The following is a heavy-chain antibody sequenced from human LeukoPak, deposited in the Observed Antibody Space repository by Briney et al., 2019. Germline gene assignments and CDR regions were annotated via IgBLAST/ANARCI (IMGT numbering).Heavy chain of an antibody. CDR3: AREVWHYED. D-gene: IGHD3-3*01. J-gene: IGHJ4*02. CDR1: GYTFTANY. V-gene: IGHV1-2*02. Sequence: GASVKVSCEASGYTFTANYLHWLRQAPGQGLEWMGWIYPSSGDTEYARRFQGRVTMTRDTSIGTAYMEATRLTSDDTAVYYCAREVWHYEDWGQGTLVTVSS. CDR2: IYPSSGDT.